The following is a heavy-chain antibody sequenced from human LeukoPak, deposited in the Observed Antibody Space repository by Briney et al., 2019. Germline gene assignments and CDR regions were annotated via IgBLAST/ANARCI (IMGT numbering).Heavy chain of an antibody. Sequence: SETLSLTCTVSGGSISSYYWSWLRQPAGKGLEWIGRVYTSGNANYNPSLKSRVTMSLDTSKNQFSLKLNSVTAADTAVYYRAGLGGYCTNAVCCSTFDIWGQGTMVTVSS. CDR1: GGSISSYY. CDR2: VYTSGNA. CDR3: AGLGGYCTNAVCCSTFDI. D-gene: IGHD2-8*01. V-gene: IGHV4-4*07. J-gene: IGHJ3*02.